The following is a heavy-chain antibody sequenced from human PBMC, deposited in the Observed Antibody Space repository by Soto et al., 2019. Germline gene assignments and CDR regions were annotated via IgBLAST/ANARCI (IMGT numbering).Heavy chain of an antibody. CDR2: IDPSDSYT. V-gene: IGHV5-10-1*01. D-gene: IGHD2-2*01. CDR1: GYSFTSYW. Sequence: RGESLKISCKGSGYSFTSYWISWVRQMPGKGLEWMGRIDPSDSYTNYSPSFQGHVTISADKSISTAYLQWSSLKASDTAMYYCARPPPRVPAAPYYSADYGMDVWGQGTTVTVSS. J-gene: IGHJ6*02. CDR3: ARPPPRVPAAPYYSADYGMDV.